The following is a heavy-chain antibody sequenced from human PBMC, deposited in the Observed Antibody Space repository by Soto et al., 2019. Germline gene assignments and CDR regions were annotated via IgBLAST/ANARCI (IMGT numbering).Heavy chain of an antibody. CDR1: GLTFRNHG. D-gene: IGHD6-13*01. J-gene: IGHJ4*02. V-gene: IGHV3-33*01. Sequence: QVPLVESGGGVVQPGMSLRLSCAASGLTFRNHGMHWVRQAPGKGLEWVAVIWYDGSDKYYVDSVKGRFTISRDNSKNTLYLQMNSLRVEDTAVYYCARDIAARRLDYWGQGTLVTVSS. CDR3: ARDIAARRLDY. CDR2: IWYDGSDK.